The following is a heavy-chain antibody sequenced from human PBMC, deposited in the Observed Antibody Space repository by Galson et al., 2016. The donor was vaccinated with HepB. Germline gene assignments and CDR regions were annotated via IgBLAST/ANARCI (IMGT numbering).Heavy chain of an antibody. V-gene: IGHV3-23*01. Sequence: SLRLSCAASGFTFRSHAMSWVRQAPGRGLEWVSSITAGSTSTFYADSVKGRFTMSRDNSKNTLYLPMNSLRAEDTAVYYCARDPASFYYDSRFHPHDYWGQGTLVTVSS. CDR3: ARDPASFYYDSRFHPHDY. CDR2: ITAGSTST. D-gene: IGHD3-22*01. CDR1: GFTFRSHA. J-gene: IGHJ4*02.